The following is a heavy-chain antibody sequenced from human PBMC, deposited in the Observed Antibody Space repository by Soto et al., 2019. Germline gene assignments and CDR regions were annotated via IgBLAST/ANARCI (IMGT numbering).Heavy chain of an antibody. D-gene: IGHD6-13*01. Sequence: GSLRLSCAASGFTFSSYAMSWVRQAPGKGLEWVSAISGSGGSTYYADSVKGRFTISRDNSKNTLYLQMNSLRAEDTAVYYCAKWKTPNTAAAYGMDVWGQGTTVTVSS. CDR1: GFTFSSYA. J-gene: IGHJ6*02. V-gene: IGHV3-23*01. CDR2: ISGSGGST. CDR3: AKWKTPNTAAAYGMDV.